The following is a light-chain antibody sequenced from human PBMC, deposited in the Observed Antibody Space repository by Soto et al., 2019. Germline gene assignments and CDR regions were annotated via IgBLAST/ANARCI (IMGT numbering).Light chain of an antibody. CDR3: QQYNNWPPLT. J-gene: IGKJ4*01. CDR1: QSVSIH. CDR2: DTS. V-gene: IGKV3-15*01. Sequence: ETVMTQSPGTLSVSLGERATLSCRASQSVSIHLAWYQQKPGQAPRLLIYDTSTRATGIPARFSGSGSGTEFTLTISSLQSEDFAVYYCQQYNNWPPLTFGGGTKVEIK.